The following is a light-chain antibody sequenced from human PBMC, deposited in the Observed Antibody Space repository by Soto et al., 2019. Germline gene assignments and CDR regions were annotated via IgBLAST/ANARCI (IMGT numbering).Light chain of an antibody. Sequence: EIVMTQSPATLSVSPGERATLSCRASQSVSYNLAWYQQKPGQGPRLLIYGAFTRATGIPARFSGSGSGTEFTLSISSLQSEECAVYYCQQDKNWPPRTFGGGNKVEIK. V-gene: IGKV3-15*01. J-gene: IGKJ4*01. CDR2: GAF. CDR3: QQDKNWPPRT. CDR1: QSVSYN.